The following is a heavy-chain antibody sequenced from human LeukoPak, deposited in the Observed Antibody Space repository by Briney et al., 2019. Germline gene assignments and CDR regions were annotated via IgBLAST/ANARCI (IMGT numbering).Heavy chain of an antibody. CDR1: GFIFSAYE. D-gene: IGHD6-19*01. CDR3: ARVYSSGWSY. CDR2: ISSSGSTI. Sequence: PGGSLRLSCAASGFIFSAYEMNWVRQAPGKGLEWVSYISSSGSTIYYADSVKGRFTISRDNAKKSLYLQMNSLGAEDTAVYYCARVYSSGWSYWGQGTLVTVSS. V-gene: IGHV3-48*03. J-gene: IGHJ4*02.